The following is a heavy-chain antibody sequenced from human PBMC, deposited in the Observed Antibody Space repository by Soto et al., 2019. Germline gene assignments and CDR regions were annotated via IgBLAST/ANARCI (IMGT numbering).Heavy chain of an antibody. CDR3: TTDQVRNIVATISFDV. J-gene: IGHJ3*01. CDR1: GFTFSNAW. D-gene: IGHD5-12*01. V-gene: IGHV3-15*01. CDR2: IKSKTDGGTT. Sequence: GGSLRLSCAASGFTFSNAWMSWVRQAPGKGLEWVGRIKSKTDGGTTDYAAPVKGRFTISRDDSKNTLYLQMNSLKTEDTAVYYCTTDQVRNIVATISFDVWGQGTMVTVSS.